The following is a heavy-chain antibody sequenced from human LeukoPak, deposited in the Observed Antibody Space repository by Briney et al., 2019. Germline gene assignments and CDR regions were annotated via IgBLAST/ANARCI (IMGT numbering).Heavy chain of an antibody. V-gene: IGHV4-34*01. CDR1: GGSFSGYY. CDR3: ARGRYSIRDAFDI. D-gene: IGHD4-11*01. CDR2: INHSGST. J-gene: IGHJ3*02. Sequence: SETLSLTCAVYGGSFSGYYWSWIRQPPGKGLEWIGEINHSGSTNYNPSLKSRVTISVDTSKNQFSLKLSSVTAEDTAVYYCARGRYSIRDAFDIWGQGTVVTVSS.